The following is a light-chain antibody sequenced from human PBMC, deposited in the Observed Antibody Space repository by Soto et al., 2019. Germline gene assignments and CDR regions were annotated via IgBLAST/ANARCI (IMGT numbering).Light chain of an antibody. CDR2: AAS. CDR1: QSVSVNS. J-gene: IGKJ3*01. CDR3: QQYGGSPFT. V-gene: IGKV3-20*01. Sequence: EIVLTQSPGTLSLSPGERATLSCRASQSVSVNSLAWYQQKGGQAPRLLIYAASTRATGVPDRFSGTGSGTGFALTISRLGAYDSSVYYCQQYGGSPFTFGPGTKVDIK.